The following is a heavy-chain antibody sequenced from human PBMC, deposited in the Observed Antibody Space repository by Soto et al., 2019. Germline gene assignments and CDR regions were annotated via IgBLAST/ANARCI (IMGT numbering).Heavy chain of an antibody. CDR1: GFTVRGSF. CDR3: ARAKVTPGTYYMGV. J-gene: IGHJ6*03. CDR2: IYDGGST. Sequence: EVQLLESGGDLVQPGGSLRLPCVVSGFTVRGSFLSWIRQAPGKGLEWVSVIYDGGSTYYADSVRGRFTISRDISTNTVYLQMNTLRAEDTAIYYCARAKVTPGTYYMGVWGNGTTVTVS. V-gene: IGHV3-66*01. D-gene: IGHD4-17*01.